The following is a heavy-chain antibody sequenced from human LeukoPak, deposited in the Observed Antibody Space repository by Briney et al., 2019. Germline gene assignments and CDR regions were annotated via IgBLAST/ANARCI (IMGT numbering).Heavy chain of an antibody. J-gene: IGHJ3*02. D-gene: IGHD2-15*01. V-gene: IGHV4-4*07. Sequence: SETLSLTCTVSGGSISSYYWSWTRQPAGKGLEWIGRIYTSGSTNYNPSLKSRVTMSVDTSKNQFSLKLSSVTAADTAVYYCARILRVAATDAFDIWGQGTMVTVSS. CDR2: IYTSGST. CDR3: ARILRVAATDAFDI. CDR1: GGSISSYY.